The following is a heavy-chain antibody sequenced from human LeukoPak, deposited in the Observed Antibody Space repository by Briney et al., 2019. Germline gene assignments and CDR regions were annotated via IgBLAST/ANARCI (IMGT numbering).Heavy chain of an antibody. V-gene: IGHV1-2*02. D-gene: IGHD6-13*01. Sequence: AASVKVSCKASGYTFTGYYMHWVRQAPGQGLEWMGWINPNSGGTNYAQKFQGRVTMTRDTSIGTAYMELSRLRSDDTAVYYCARQNRIAAAGPFDYWGQGTLVTVSS. CDR3: ARQNRIAAAGPFDY. CDR1: GYTFTGYY. CDR2: INPNSGGT. J-gene: IGHJ4*02.